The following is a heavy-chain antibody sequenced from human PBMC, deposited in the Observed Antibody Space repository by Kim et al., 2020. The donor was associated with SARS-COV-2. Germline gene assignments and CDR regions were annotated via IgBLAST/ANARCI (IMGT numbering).Heavy chain of an antibody. V-gene: IGHV3-30*01. CDR3: ARVVAALSWYLDL. D-gene: IGHD2-15*01. J-gene: IGHJ2*01. Sequence: YAASVKGRFTISRDTSKNTLYLQMNSLRAEDTAVYYCARVVAALSWYLDLWGRGTLVTVSS.